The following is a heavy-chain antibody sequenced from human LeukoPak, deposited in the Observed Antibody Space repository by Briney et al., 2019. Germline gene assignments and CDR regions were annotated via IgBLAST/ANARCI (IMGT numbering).Heavy chain of an antibody. CDR2: ISGSGGST. CDR1: GFTFSSYA. Sequence: GGSLRLSCAASGFTFSSYAMSWVSPAAGKGMEWVSAISGSGGSTYYADSVKGRFTISRDNSKNTLYLQMNSLRAEDTAVYYCAKARTTGYDDLFDYWGQGTLVTVSS. V-gene: IGHV3-23*01. CDR3: AKARTTGYDDLFDY. J-gene: IGHJ4*02. D-gene: IGHD1-1*01.